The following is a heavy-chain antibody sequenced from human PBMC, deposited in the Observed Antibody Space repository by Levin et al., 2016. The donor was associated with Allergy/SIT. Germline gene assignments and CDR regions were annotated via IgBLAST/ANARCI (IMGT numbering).Heavy chain of an antibody. CDR2: ISYDGSNK. Sequence: VRQAPGKGLEWVAVISYDGSNKYYADSVKGRFTISRDNSKNTLYLQMNSLRAEDTAVYYCARDRRYSYGLGYWGQGTLVTVSS. CDR3: ARDRRYSYGLGY. J-gene: IGHJ4*02. V-gene: IGHV3-30*04. D-gene: IGHD5-18*01.